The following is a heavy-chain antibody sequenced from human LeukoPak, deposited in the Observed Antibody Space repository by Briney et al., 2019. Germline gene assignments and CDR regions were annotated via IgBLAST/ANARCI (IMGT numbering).Heavy chain of an antibody. V-gene: IGHV3-11*01. D-gene: IGHD2-8*01. CDR2: ISNTGSTV. J-gene: IGHJ6*02. Sequence: GGSLRLSCAASGFTFSDYYMTWIRQAPGKGLEWLSYISNTGSTVFYADSVMGRFTVSRDNAKRSLYLQIKSLRDDDTAVYHCALGTINKDYYFGMDVWGQGTTVTVSS. CDR3: ALGTINKDYYFGMDV. CDR1: GFTFSDYY.